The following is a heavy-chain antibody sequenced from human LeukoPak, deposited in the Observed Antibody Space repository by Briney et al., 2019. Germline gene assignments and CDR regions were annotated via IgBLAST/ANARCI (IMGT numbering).Heavy chain of an antibody. CDR2: ISGSGGRT. CDR3: AKEVSPRALYGTDV. J-gene: IGHJ6*02. CDR1: GFTFSDYG. Sequence: PGGSLRLSCADSGFTFSDYGMNWVRQAPGKGLGWVSGISGSGGRTYYADSVKGRFTISRDNSKTTVFLQMNSLRAEYTAVYSCAKEVSPRALYGTDVWGQGNTVTVSS. D-gene: IGHD3-10*01. V-gene: IGHV3-23*01.